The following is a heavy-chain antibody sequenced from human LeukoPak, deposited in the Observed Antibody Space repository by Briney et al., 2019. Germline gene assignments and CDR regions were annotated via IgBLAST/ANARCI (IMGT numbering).Heavy chain of an antibody. CDR2: IYYSGST. CDR1: GGSISSYY. Sequence: PSETLSLTCTVSGGSISSYYWSWIRQPPGKGLEWIGYIYYSGSTNYNPSLKSRVTISVDTSKNQFSLKLSSVTAADTAVYYCARVTFSDYYYYYYMDVWGKGTTVTVSS. J-gene: IGHJ6*03. V-gene: IGHV4-59*01. D-gene: IGHD2/OR15-2a*01. CDR3: ARVTFSDYYYYYYMDV.